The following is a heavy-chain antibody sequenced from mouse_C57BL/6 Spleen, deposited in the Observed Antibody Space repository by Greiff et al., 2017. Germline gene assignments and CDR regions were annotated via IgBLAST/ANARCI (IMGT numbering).Heavy chain of an antibody. CDR1: GYAFSSSW. Sequence: VQLQQSGPELVKPGASVKISCKASGYAFSSSWMNWVKQRPGKGREWIGRIYPGDGDTNYNRKFKGKATLTADKSSSAAYMQLSSLTSADSAVYFCAREGTTVVSMDYWGQGTSVTVSS. V-gene: IGHV1-82*01. J-gene: IGHJ4*01. CDR3: AREGTTVVSMDY. CDR2: IYPGDGDT. D-gene: IGHD1-1*01.